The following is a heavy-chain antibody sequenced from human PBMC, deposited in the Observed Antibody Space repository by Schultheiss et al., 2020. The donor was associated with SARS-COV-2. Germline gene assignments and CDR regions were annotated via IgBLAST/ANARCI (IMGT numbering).Heavy chain of an antibody. V-gene: IGHV3-74*01. D-gene: IGHD3-3*01. CDR3: AREAIFPSSGGFDP. Sequence: GGSLRLSCAASGFTFSSYWMHWVRQAPGKGLVWVSRINSDGSRTSYADSVKGRFTISRDNAKNTLYLQMNSLRAEDTAVYYCAREAIFPSSGGFDPWGQGTLVTVSS. CDR1: GFTFSSYW. J-gene: IGHJ5*02. CDR2: INSDGSRT.